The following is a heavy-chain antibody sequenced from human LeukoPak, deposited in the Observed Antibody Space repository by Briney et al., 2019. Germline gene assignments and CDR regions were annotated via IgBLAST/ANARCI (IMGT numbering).Heavy chain of an antibody. V-gene: IGHV1-18*01. D-gene: IGHD5-12*01. Sequence: ASVKVSCKASGYTFTSYGISWVRQAPGQGLEWMGWISAYNGNTNYAQKLQGRVTMTTDTSTSTAYMELRSLRSDDTAVYYRARDPMRGGYLNWFDPWGQGTLVTVSS. CDR2: ISAYNGNT. CDR3: ARDPMRGGYLNWFDP. J-gene: IGHJ5*02. CDR1: GYTFTSYG.